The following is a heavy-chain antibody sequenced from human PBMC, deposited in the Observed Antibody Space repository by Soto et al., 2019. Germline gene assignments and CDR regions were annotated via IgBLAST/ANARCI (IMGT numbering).Heavy chain of an antibody. V-gene: IGHV4-34*01. D-gene: IGHD2-2*01. Sequence: SETLSLTCAVYGGSFSGYYWSWIRQPPGKGLEWIGEISHSGSTNYNPSLKSRVTISVDTSKNQFSLKLSSVTAADTAVYYCARQYCSSTSCAYYFDYWGQGTLVTVSS. CDR1: GGSFSGYY. CDR2: ISHSGST. CDR3: ARQYCSSTSCAYYFDY. J-gene: IGHJ4*02.